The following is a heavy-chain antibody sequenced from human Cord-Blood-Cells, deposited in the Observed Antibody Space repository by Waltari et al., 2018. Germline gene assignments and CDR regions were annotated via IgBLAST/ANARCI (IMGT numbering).Heavy chain of an antibody. CDR2: IYYSGST. CDR3: ARRCSSTSCYFRVDY. Sequence: TCTVSGGSISSSSYYWGWIRQPPGKGLEWIGSIYYSGSTYYNPSLKSRVIISVDTSKNQFSLKLSSVTAADTAVYYCARRCSSTSCYFRVDYWGQGTLVTVSS. D-gene: IGHD2-2*01. CDR1: GGSISSSSYY. J-gene: IGHJ4*02. V-gene: IGHV4-39*01.